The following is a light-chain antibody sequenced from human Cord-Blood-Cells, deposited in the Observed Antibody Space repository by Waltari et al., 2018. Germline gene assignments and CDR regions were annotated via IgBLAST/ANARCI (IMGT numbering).Light chain of an antibody. V-gene: IGLV1-40*01. J-gene: IGLJ3*02. CDR2: GNS. CDR3: QSYDSSLSAWV. Sequence: QTVLTQPPSVSGAPGQRVTISCTGSSSNIGAGYDVHWYQQLPGTAPKLLISGNSNRPSGVPDRFSGSKSGTSASRAITGLQAEDEADYDCQSYDSSLSAWVFGGGTKLTVL. CDR1: SSNIGAGYD.